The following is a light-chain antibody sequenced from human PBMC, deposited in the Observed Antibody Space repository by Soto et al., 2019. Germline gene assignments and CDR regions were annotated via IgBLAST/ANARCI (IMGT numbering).Light chain of an antibody. CDR1: ESVRHY. V-gene: IGKV3-20*01. J-gene: IGKJ1*01. Sequence: EIVLTQSPATLSLSPGESATLSCRASESVRHYVAWYQQKPGQAPRLLIYGASSRATGIPDRFSGSGSGTDFTLTISRLEPEDFAVYYCQQYGSSPRTFGQGTKVDIK. CDR2: GAS. CDR3: QQYGSSPRT.